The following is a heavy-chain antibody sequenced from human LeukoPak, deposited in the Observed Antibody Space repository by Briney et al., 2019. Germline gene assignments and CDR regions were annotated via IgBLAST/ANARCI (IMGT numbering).Heavy chain of an antibody. D-gene: IGHD3-10*01. CDR2: ISGSGGST. V-gene: IGHV3-23*01. CDR1: GFTFSSNG. Sequence: GGTLRLSCAASGFTFSSNGMSWVRQAPGKGLEWVSAISGSGGSTYYADSVKGRFTISRDNSKNTLYLQMNSLRVEDTAVYYCAKDRGIISDYWGQGTLVTVSS. CDR3: AKDRGIISDY. J-gene: IGHJ4*02.